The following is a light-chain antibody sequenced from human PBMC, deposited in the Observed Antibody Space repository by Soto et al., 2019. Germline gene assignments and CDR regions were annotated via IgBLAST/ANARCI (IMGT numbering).Light chain of an antibody. J-gene: IGKJ4*01. CDR1: QSISTW. Sequence: DIQVTRSRCTMSASVGDRVTITCRASQSISTWLAWYQQKPGKAPKLLIYKASSLEGGVPSRFSGSGSGTEFNITVSSLRPDDFATYYCQQYNTYPLTFGGGTKVDIK. CDR3: QQYNTYPLT. V-gene: IGKV1-5*03. CDR2: KAS.